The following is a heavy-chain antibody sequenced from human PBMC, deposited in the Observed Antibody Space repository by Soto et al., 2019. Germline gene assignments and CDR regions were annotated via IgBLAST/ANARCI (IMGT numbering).Heavy chain of an antibody. CDR3: ARWDTAMVTFDY. D-gene: IGHD5-18*01. J-gene: IGHJ4*02. CDR1: GGSISSGGYY. Sequence: PSETLSLTCTVSGGSISSGGYYWSWIRQHPGKGLEWIGYIYYSGSTYYNPSLKSRVTISVDTSKNQFSLKLSSVTAAETAVYYCARWDTAMVTFDYWGQGTLVTVSS. V-gene: IGHV4-31*03. CDR2: IYYSGST.